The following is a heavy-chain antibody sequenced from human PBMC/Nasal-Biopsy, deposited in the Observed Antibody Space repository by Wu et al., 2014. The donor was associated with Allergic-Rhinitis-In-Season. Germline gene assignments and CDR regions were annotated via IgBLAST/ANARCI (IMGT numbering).Heavy chain of an antibody. J-gene: IGHJ4*02. V-gene: IGHV2-5*02. D-gene: IGHD5-18*01. CDR1: GFSLTTRGVG. Sequence: LVKPTQTLTLTCTFSGFSLTTRGVGVGWIRQSPGTALEWLALIYWDDTKHYSPSLKSRLTITKDTSKKQVVLTMTNMDPVDTATYYCVHRLEETRLVDTSMVPLYYFDYWGQGILVTVSS. CDR2: IYWDDTK. CDR3: VHRLEETRLVDTSMVPLYYFDY.